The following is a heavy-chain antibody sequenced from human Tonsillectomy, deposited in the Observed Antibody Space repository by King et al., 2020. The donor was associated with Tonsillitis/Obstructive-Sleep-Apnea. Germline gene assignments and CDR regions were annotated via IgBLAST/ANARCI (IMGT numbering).Heavy chain of an antibody. CDR2: IRSKAYGGTT. CDR1: GFTFGDYA. D-gene: IGHD3-10*01. V-gene: IGHV3-49*05. CDR3: TRCLYYGSGSYAFDI. J-gene: IGHJ3*02. Sequence: VQLVESGGGLVKPGRSLRLSCTASGFTFGDYAMSWFRQAPGKGLEWVGFIRSKAYGGTTEYAASVKGSFTISRDDSKSIAYLQMNSLRTVDTAVYYCTRCLYYGSGSYAFDIWGQGTMVTVSS.